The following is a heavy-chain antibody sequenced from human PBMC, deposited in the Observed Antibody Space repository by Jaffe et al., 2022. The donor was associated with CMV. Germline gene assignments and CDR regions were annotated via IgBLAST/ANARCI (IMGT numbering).Heavy chain of an antibody. Sequence: QVQLVQSGAEVKKPGSSVKVSCKASGGTFSSYAISWVRQAPGQGLEWMGRIIPILGIANYAQKFQGRVTITADKSTSTAYMELSSLRSEDTAVYYCAGGTIFGVVIGDYYYYMDVWGKGTTVTVSS. D-gene: IGHD3-3*01. V-gene: IGHV1-69*09. CDR2: IIPILGIA. CDR1: GGTFSSYA. J-gene: IGHJ6*03. CDR3: AGGTIFGVVIGDYYYYMDV.